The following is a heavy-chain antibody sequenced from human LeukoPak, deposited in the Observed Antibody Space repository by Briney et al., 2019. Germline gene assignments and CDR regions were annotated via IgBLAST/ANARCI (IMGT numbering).Heavy chain of an antibody. CDR3: ARDCSSSGGSCY. CDR1: GGSISSSSYY. V-gene: IGHV4-39*07. J-gene: IGHJ4*02. Sequence: SETLSLTCTVSGGSISSSSYYWGWIRQPPGKGLEWIGSIYYSGSTYYNPSLKSRVTISVDTSKNQFSLKLSSVTAADTAVYYCARDCSSSGGSCYWGQGTLVTVSS. D-gene: IGHD2-15*01. CDR2: IYYSGST.